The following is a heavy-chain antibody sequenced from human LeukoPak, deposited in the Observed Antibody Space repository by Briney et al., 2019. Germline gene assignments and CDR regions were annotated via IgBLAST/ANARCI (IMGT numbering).Heavy chain of an antibody. CDR1: GFTFGSYA. V-gene: IGHV3-23*01. CDR2: VSGSGDAT. Sequence: GGSLRLSCAASGFTFGSYALSWVRQAPGKGLEWVSTVSGSGDATYYADPVKGRFTVSRDDSKNTLHLQMDSLRAEDTALYYCAKGNTGSAYSAVDHWGQGTLVTVSS. CDR3: AKGNTGSAYSAVDH. D-gene: IGHD2-15*01. J-gene: IGHJ4*02.